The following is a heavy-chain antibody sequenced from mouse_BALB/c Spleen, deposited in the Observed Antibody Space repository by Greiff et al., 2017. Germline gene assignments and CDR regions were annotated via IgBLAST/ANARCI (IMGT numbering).Heavy chain of an antibody. CDR3: ARDRDGNYWYFDY. D-gene: IGHD2-1*01. CDR1: GFSLTSYG. CDR2: IWAGGST. J-gene: IGHJ2*01. Sequence: QVQLKESGPGLVAPSQSLSISCTASGFSLTSYGVHWVRQTPGKGLEWLGVIWAGGSTTYNSALMSRLSISENNSKSQVFLKMNSLQTDDTAVYYCARDRDGNYWYFDYWGQGTTLTVSS. V-gene: IGHV2-9*02.